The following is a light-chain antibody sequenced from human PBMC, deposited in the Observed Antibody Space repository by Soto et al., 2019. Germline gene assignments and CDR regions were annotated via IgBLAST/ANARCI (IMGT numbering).Light chain of an antibody. Sequence: QSVLTQTPSVSGAPGQRVTISCTGSSSNIGAGYDVHWYQQLPGTAPKLLIYGNSNRPSGVPDRFSGSKSGTSASLAITGLQAEGEADYYCQSYDSSLSVLVVFGGGTKVTVL. J-gene: IGLJ2*01. V-gene: IGLV1-40*01. CDR1: SSNIGAGYD. CDR2: GNS. CDR3: QSYDSSLSVLVV.